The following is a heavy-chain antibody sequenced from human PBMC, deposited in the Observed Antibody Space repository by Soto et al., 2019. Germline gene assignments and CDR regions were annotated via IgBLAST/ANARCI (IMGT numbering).Heavy chain of an antibody. V-gene: IGHV3-23*01. CDR2: ISGSGGST. Sequence: EVQLLESGGGLVQPGGSLRLSCAASGFTFSSYAMSWVRQAPGKGLEWVSAISGSGGSTYYADSVKGRFTISRDNSKNTLDLQMNSLRAEDTAVYYCAKRAAGRYYYGSGSYYGDYWGQGTLVTVSS. J-gene: IGHJ4*02. CDR3: AKRAAGRYYYGSGSYYGDY. CDR1: GFTFSSYA. D-gene: IGHD3-10*01.